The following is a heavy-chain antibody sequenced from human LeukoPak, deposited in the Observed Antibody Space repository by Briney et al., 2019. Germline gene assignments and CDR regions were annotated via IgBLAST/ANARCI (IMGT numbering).Heavy chain of an antibody. CDR2: INHSGST. CDR3: ARALRLVRGVIIYYFDY. CDR1: GGSFSGYY. J-gene: IGHJ4*02. D-gene: IGHD3-10*01. V-gene: IGHV4-34*01. Sequence: PSETLSLTCAVYGGSFSGYYWSWIRQPPGKGLEWIGEINHSGSTNYNPSLKSRVTISVDTSKNQFSLKLSSVTAADTAVYYCARALRLVRGVIIYYFDYWGQGTLVTVSS.